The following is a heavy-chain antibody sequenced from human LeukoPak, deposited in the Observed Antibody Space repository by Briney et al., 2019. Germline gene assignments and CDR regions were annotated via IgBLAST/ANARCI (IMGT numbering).Heavy chain of an antibody. CDR3: ARVKYYYDSSGYYYYYFDY. CDR2: IYTSGST. D-gene: IGHD3-22*01. V-gene: IGHV4-61*02. CDR1: GGSISSGSYY. J-gene: IGHJ4*02. Sequence: SQTLSLTCTVSGGSISSGSYYWSWIRQPAGKGLEWIGRIYTSGSTNYNPSLKSRVTISVDTSKNQFSLKLSSVTAADTAVYHCARVKYYYDSSGYYYYYFDYWGQGTLVTVSS.